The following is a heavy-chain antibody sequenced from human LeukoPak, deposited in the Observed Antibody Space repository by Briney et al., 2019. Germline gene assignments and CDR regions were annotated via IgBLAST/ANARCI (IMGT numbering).Heavy chain of an antibody. CDR3: ARGDVRYSANFDY. D-gene: IGHD1-26*01. J-gene: IGHJ4*02. CDR1: GYISTSYW. CDR2: NSPGDSDT. V-gene: IGHV5-51*03. Sequence: GEALNFSCTGSGYISTSYWIGWVRHMRRKGLGWMGMNSPGDSDTRYSPSFQGQVTISADKSISTAYLQWSSLKASDTAIYYCARGDVRYSANFDYWGQGTLVTVSS.